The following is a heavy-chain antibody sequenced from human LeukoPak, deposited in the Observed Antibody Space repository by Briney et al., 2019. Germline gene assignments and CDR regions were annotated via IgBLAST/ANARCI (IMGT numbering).Heavy chain of an antibody. V-gene: IGHV4-34*01. Sequence: AETLSLTCAVYGGSFSGYYWSWIRQPPGKGLEWIGSIYYSGSTYYNPSLKSRVTISVEKSKPQLSLKLSSVTAAATAVYYCARHMGDYDYVWGSYRPFASWGRGPLVTVSS. CDR1: GGSFSGYY. CDR3: ARHMGDYDYVWGSYRPFAS. D-gene: IGHD3-16*02. J-gene: IGHJ4*02. CDR2: IYYSGST.